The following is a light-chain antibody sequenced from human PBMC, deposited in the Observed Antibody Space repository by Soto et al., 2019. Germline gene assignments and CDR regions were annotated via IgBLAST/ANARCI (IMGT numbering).Light chain of an antibody. J-gene: IGKJ5*01. CDR3: QQRSNWPIT. Sequence: EIGLTQSPATLSLSPGERATLSCRTSQSVSSYFAWYQQKPGRAPSLLIYDASNRATGIPARFIGSGSGTDFTLTISSLEPEDFAVYYCQQRSNWPITFGQGTRLEIK. V-gene: IGKV3-11*01. CDR2: DAS. CDR1: QSVSSY.